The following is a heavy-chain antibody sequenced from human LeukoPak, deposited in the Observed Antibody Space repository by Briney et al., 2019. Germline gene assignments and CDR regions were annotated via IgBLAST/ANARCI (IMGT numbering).Heavy chain of an antibody. D-gene: IGHD6-13*01. CDR3: ARRRTAAASGYFDY. CDR1: GVSLSGDY. CDR2: IYTSGTT. Sequence: SETLSLTCTVSGVSLSGDYWSWIRQPAGKGLEWVGRIYTSGTTNYNPSLKSRVTMSVDTSNNQFSLNLRSVTAADTAVYYCARRRTAAASGYFDYWGQGILVTVSS. V-gene: IGHV4-4*07. J-gene: IGHJ4*02.